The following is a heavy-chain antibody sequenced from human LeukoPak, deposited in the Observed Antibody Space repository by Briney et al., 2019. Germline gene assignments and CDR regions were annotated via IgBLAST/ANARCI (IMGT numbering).Heavy chain of an antibody. D-gene: IGHD3-3*01. J-gene: IGHJ5*02. CDR1: GYTFTSYG. CDR2: ISAYNGNT. Sequence: ASVKVSCKASGYTFTSYGISWVRQAPGQGLEWMGWISAYNGNTNYAQKLQGRVTMTTDTSTSTAYMELRSLRSDDTAVYYCARVIFGRQVNINWFDPWGQGTLVTVSS. V-gene: IGHV1-18*01. CDR3: ARVIFGRQVNINWFDP.